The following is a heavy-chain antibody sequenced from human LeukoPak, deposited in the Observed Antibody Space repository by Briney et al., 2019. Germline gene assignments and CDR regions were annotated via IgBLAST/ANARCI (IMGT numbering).Heavy chain of an antibody. CDR1: GCSFINYW. Sequence: GESLKISCKGSGCSFINYWIAWVRQMPGKGLEWMGIIYPGDSDTRYSPSFQGQVTISADKSVSTAYLQWSSLKASDSAIYYCATRSDGYSQFDFWGQGTLVTVSS. D-gene: IGHD5-24*01. J-gene: IGHJ4*02. CDR2: IYPGDSDT. CDR3: ATRSDGYSQFDF. V-gene: IGHV5-51*01.